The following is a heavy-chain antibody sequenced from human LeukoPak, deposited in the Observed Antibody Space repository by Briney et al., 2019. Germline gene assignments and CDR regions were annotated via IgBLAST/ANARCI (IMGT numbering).Heavy chain of an antibody. J-gene: IGHJ4*02. CDR2: IKQDGSEK. CDR3: ARDGFVGAADY. V-gene: IGHV3-7*01. D-gene: IGHD6-13*01. CDR1: EFIFSGYW. Sequence: GGSLRLSCAASEFIFSGYWMNWVRQAPGKGLEWVANIKQDGSEKQYVDSVRGRFTISRDNAKNSLYLQMNSLRVEDTAVYYCARDGFVGAADYWGQGTLVTVSS.